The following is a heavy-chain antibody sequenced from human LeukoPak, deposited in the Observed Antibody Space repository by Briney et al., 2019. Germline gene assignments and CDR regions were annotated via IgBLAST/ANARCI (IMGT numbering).Heavy chain of an antibody. J-gene: IGHJ6*02. V-gene: IGHV1-18*01. D-gene: IGHD2-2*01. Sequence: ASVKVSCTASGYTFTSYGTSWVRQAPGQGLEWMGWISAYNGNTNYAQKLQGRVTMTTDTSTSTAYMELRSLRSDDTAVYYCARVLAEWEDIVVVPAAMPPTAYYYYGMDVWGQGTTVTVSS. CDR3: ARVLAEWEDIVVVPAAMPPTAYYYYGMDV. CDR2: ISAYNGNT. CDR1: GYTFTSYG.